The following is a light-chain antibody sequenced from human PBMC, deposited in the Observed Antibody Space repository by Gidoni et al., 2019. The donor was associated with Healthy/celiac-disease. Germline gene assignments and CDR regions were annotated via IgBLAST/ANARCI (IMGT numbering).Light chain of an antibody. CDR1: KLGDKY. CDR2: QDS. Sequence: SYELTQPPSVSVSPGQTASITCPGDKLGDKYACWYQQKPGQSPVLVIYQDSKRPSGIPERFSGSNSGNTATLTISGTQAMDEADYYCQAWDSSTRVFGGGTKLTV. J-gene: IGLJ3*02. V-gene: IGLV3-1*01. CDR3: QAWDSSTRV.